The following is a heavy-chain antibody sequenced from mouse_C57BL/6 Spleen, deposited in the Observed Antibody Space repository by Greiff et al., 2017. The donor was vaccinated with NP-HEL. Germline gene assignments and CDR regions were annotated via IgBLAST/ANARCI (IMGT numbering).Heavy chain of an antibody. J-gene: IGHJ4*01. D-gene: IGHD1-1*01. V-gene: IGHV5-17*01. CDR3: AIPLRYAMDY. CDR2: ISSGSSTM. CDR1: GFTFSDYG. Sequence: VQLKESGGGLVKPGGSLKLSCAASGFTFSDYGMHWVRQAPEKGLEWVAYISSGSSTMYYADTVKGRFTISRDNAKNTLFLQMTSLRSEDTAMYYCAIPLRYAMDYWGQGTSVTVSS.